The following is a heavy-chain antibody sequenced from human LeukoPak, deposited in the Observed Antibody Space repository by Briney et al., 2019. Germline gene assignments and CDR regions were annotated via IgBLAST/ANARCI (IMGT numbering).Heavy chain of an antibody. CDR1: GFTFSSYW. CDR2: IKQDGSEK. CDR3: ARDYYGSGSYPYYFDY. J-gene: IGHJ4*02. Sequence: PGGSLRLSCAASGFTFSSYWMSWVRQAPGKGLEWVANIKQDGSEKYYVDSVKGRFTISRDNAKNSLYLQMNSLRAEDTAVYYCARDYYGSGSYPYYFDYGGQGTLVTVSS. D-gene: IGHD3-10*01. V-gene: IGHV3-7*01.